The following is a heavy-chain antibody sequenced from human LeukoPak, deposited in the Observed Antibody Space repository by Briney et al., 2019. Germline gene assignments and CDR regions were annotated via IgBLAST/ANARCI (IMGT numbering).Heavy chain of an antibody. D-gene: IGHD6-19*01. Sequence: PSETLSLTCAVYGGSFSGYYWSWIRQPPGKGLEWIGEINHSGSTNYNPSLKSRVTISVDTSKNQFSLKLRSVTAADTAVYYCARQLRQWLVRTQYNWFDPWGQGTLVTVSS. V-gene: IGHV4-34*01. CDR3: ARQLRQWLVRTQYNWFDP. CDR1: GGSFSGYY. CDR2: INHSGST. J-gene: IGHJ5*02.